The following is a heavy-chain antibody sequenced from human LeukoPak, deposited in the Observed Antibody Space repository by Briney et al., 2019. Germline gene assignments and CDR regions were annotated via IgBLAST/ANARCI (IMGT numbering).Heavy chain of an antibody. Sequence: SETLSLTCTVSGGSISSSSYYWGWIRQPPGKGLEWIGSIYYSGSTYYNPSLKSRVTISVDTSKNQFSLKLSSVTAADTAVYYCARLGGYDYDSLFDYWGQGTLVTVSS. D-gene: IGHD5-12*01. CDR3: ARLGGYDYDSLFDY. CDR1: GGSISSSSYY. CDR2: IYYSGST. V-gene: IGHV4-39*01. J-gene: IGHJ4*02.